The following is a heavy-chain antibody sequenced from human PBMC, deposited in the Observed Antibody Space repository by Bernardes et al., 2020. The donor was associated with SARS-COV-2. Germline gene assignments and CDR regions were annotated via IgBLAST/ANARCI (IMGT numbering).Heavy chain of an antibody. J-gene: IGHJ4*02. Sequence: EPLSLTFAVSVVSISNANYYWGWIRQPPGKGLEWIGNIYYSGRTNYNPSLKSRATISVNTSKNQFSLRLSSVTAADTAMYYCARLRNYDFWTGLGGEFDYWGQGTLVTVSS. V-gene: IGHV4-39*01. CDR3: ARLRNYDFWTGLGGEFDY. CDR1: VVSISNANYY. CDR2: IYYSGRT. D-gene: IGHD3-3*01.